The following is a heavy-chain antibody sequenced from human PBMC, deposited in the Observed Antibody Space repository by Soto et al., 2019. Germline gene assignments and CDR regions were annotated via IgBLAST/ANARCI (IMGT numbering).Heavy chain of an antibody. J-gene: IGHJ6*03. V-gene: IGHV4-31*03. CDR3: ARAAPLSYYYYMDV. CDR2: IYYSGST. D-gene: IGHD6-25*01. CDR1: GGSISSGGYY. Sequence: SETLSLTCTVSGGSISSGGYYWSWIRQHPGKGLEWIGYIYYSGSTYYNPSLKSRVTISVDTSKNQFSLKLSSVTAADTAVYYCARAAPLSYYYYMDVWGKGTKVTVSS.